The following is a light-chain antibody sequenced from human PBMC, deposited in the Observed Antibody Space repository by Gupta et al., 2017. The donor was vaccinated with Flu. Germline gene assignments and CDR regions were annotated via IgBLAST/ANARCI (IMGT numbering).Light chain of an antibody. CDR1: ESVYSH. CDR3: QQSFDTPRT. V-gene: IGKV1-39*01. CDR2: AAT. Sequence: DIQMTQSPSSLSASAGDRVTITCRASESVYSHLNWFRQKPGKAPELLIYAATRLNSGVPSRFSGRESGPAFTLTITSLQPEDSATYYCQQSFDTPRTFGQGTRVEIK. J-gene: IGKJ1*01.